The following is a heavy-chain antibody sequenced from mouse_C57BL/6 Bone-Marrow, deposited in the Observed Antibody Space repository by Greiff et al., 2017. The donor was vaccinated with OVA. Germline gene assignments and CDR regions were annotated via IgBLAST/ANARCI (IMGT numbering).Heavy chain of an antibody. V-gene: IGHV10-1*01. J-gene: IGHJ4*01. CDR2: IRRKGNNSAS. CDR3: VRHGRYDHVYAMDY. CDR1: GFSFNNYA. Sequence: EVQVVESGGGLVQPKGSLKLSCAASGFSFNNYAMNWVRQAPGKGLEWVARIRRKGNNSASYYADSVKDRFTISRDDSESMVYLQMNSLKSEDTAVYYCVRHGRYDHVYAMDYWGQGTTVTVSS. D-gene: IGHD2-3*01.